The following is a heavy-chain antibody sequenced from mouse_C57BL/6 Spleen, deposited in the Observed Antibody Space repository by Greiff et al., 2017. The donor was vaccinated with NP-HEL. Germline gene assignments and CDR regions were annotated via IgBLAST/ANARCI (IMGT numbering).Heavy chain of an antibody. V-gene: IGHV1-61*01. CDR3: ARGRLYAMDY. CDR1: GYTFTSYW. Sequence: VQLQQPGAELVRPGSSVKLSCKASGYTFTSYWMDWVKQRPGQGLEWIGNIYPSDSETHYNQKFKDKATLTVDKSSSTAYMQLSSLTSEDSAVYYCARGRLYAMDYWGQGTSVTVSS. CDR2: IYPSDSET. J-gene: IGHJ4*01.